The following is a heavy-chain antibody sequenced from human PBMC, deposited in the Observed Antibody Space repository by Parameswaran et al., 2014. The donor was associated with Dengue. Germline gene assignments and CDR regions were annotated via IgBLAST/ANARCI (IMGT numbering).Heavy chain of an antibody. CDR2: IYSCGST. CDR3: ACHVLRYFDWLLLPYYYYGMDV. Sequence: VRQAPGKGLEWVSVIYSCGSTYYADSVKGRFTISRDNSKNTLYLQMNSLRAEDTAVYYCACHVLRYFDWLLLPYYYYGMDVWSQGTTVTVSS. J-gene: IGHJ6*02. V-gene: IGHV3-66*03. D-gene: IGHD3-9*01.